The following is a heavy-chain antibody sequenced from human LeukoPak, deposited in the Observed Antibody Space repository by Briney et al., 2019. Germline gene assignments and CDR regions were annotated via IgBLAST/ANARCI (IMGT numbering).Heavy chain of an antibody. CDR3: ARGPAFDP. Sequence: SETLSLTCTVSGGSVSSGSYYWSWIRQPPGKGLEWIGYIYYSGSTNYNPSLKSRVTISVDTSKNQFSLKLSSVTAADTAVYYCARGPAFDPWGQGTLVTVSP. CDR1: GGSVSSGSYY. J-gene: IGHJ5*02. CDR2: IYYSGST. V-gene: IGHV4-61*01.